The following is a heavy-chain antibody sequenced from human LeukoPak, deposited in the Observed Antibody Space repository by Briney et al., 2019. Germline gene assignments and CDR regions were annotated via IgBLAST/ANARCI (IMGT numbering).Heavy chain of an antibody. D-gene: IGHD3-22*01. CDR2: ISYSGGT. CDR1: GGPISTYY. J-gene: IGHJ5*01. V-gene: IGHV4-59*01. CDR3: ARADDRSGYFGGRFDS. Sequence: PSETLSLTCTVSGGPISTYYWSWIRQPPGKRLEWIGYISYSGGTTYNPSLKSRVTISVDTSKNQFPLKLTSVTAADTALYYCARADDRSGYFGGRFDSWGQGTLVTVSS.